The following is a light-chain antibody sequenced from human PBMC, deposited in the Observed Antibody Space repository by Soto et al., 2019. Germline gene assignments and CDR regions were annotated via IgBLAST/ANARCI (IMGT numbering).Light chain of an antibody. CDR3: QQYNNWPGT. J-gene: IGKJ1*01. CDR2: GAS. CDR1: QSVSSY. V-gene: IGKV3-15*01. Sequence: EIGMTQSPATLSVSPGERATLSCRASQSVSSYLAWYQQKPGQAPRLLIYGASTRAAGIPARFRGSGSGTEFTLTISSLQSEDFAVYYCQQYNNWPGTFGQGTKVDIK.